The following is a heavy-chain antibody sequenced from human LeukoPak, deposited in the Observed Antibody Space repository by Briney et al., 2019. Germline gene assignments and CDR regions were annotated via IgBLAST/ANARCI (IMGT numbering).Heavy chain of an antibody. J-gene: IGHJ4*02. V-gene: IGHV4-61*01. CDR2: ISYSGST. D-gene: IGHD5-12*01. CDR1: GGSLTSGSYY. CDR3: ARVNSGWPYFDY. Sequence: SETLSLTCTVSGGSLTSGSYYWNWIRQPPEKGLEWIGYISYSGSTKYNSSLKSRVTMSVDTSKNQFSLKLRAVTAADTAVYYCARVNSGWPYFDYWGQGALVTVSS.